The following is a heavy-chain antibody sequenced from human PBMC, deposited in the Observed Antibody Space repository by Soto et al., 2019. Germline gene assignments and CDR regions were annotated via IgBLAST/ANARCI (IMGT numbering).Heavy chain of an antibody. CDR1: GFTFSNYG. CDR2: IWHDGSQK. Sequence: QVQLVESGGGVVQPGTSLRLSCVASGFTFSNYGIHWVRQAPGRGLEWVAVIWHDGSQKYLTDSVRGRFSISRDKSKNAVYLLMNSLRVEDTAVYYCEGRDDPFHVWGRGTMVSVSS. CDR3: EGRDDPFHV. V-gene: IGHV3-33*01. J-gene: IGHJ3*01.